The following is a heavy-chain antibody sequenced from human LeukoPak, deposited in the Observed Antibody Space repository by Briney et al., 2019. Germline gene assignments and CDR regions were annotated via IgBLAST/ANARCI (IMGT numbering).Heavy chain of an antibody. V-gene: IGHV1-18*01. Sequence: ASVKVSCKASGYTFTSYGISWVRQAPGQGLEWMGWISAYNGNTNYAQKLQGRVTMTTDTSTSTAYMELRSLRSDDTAVYYCAREIATVYYDSSGYPLEVDYWGQGTLVTVSS. D-gene: IGHD3-22*01. CDR1: GYTFTSYG. CDR3: AREIATVYYDSSGYPLEVDY. CDR2: ISAYNGNT. J-gene: IGHJ4*02.